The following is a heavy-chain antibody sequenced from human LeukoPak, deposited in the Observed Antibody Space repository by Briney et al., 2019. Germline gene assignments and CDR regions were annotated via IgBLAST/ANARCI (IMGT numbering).Heavy chain of an antibody. J-gene: IGHJ3*02. CDR2: ISYDGSNK. CDR1: GFTFSSYG. D-gene: IGHD3-10*01. V-gene: IGHV3-30*03. Sequence: GGSLRLSCAASGFTFSSYGMHWVRQAPGKGLEWVAVISYDGSNKYYADSVKGRFTISRDNSKNTLYLQMNSLRAEDTAVYYCARRKGDFRGAFDIWGQGTMVTVSS. CDR3: ARRKGDFRGAFDI.